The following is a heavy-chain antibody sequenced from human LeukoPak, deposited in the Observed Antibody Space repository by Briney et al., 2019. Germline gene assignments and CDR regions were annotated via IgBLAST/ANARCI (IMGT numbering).Heavy chain of an antibody. CDR3: ARDRRDTAMVPEFDY. J-gene: IGHJ4*02. D-gene: IGHD5-18*01. CDR1: GFTFSSYA. Sequence: GRSLRLSCAASGFTFSSYAMHWVRQAPGKGLEWVAVISYDGSNKYYADSVKGRFTISRDKSKNTLYLQMNSLRAEDTAVYYCARDRRDTAMVPEFDYWGQGTLVTVSS. V-gene: IGHV3-30-3*01. CDR2: ISYDGSNK.